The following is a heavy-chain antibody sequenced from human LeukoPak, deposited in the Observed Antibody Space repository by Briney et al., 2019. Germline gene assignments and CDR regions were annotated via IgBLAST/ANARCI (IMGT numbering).Heavy chain of an antibody. V-gene: IGHV3-11*03. CDR3: TTSIHTTFDAFDI. CDR1: GFMFTDYY. Sequence: GGSLRLSCAASGFMFTDYYMSWFRQTPGKGLEWLSYISPSSAYTNFADSVKGRFTISRDNAKNSLYLQMNSLKTEDTAVYYCTTSIHTTFDAFDIWGQGTMVTVSS. CDR2: ISPSSAYT. J-gene: IGHJ3*02. D-gene: IGHD4-11*01.